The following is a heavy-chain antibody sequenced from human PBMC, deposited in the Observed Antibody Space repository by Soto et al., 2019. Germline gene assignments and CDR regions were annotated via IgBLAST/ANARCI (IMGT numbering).Heavy chain of an antibody. CDR3: ARDWEGGTIPETTFDSYYGMDV. CDR2: INPSGGST. V-gene: IGHV1-46*01. CDR1: GYTFTSYY. J-gene: IGHJ6*02. Sequence: QVQLVQSGAEVKKPGASVKVSCKASGYTFTSYYMHWVRQAPGQGLEWMGIINPSGGSTSYAQKFQGGVTMTRDTSTSTVYMELSSLRSEDTAVYYCARDWEGGTIPETTFDSYYGMDVCGQGTTVTVS. D-gene: IGHD1-7*01.